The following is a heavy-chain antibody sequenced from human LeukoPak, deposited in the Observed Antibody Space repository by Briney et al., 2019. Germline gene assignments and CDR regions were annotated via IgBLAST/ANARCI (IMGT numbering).Heavy chain of an antibody. CDR2: IYSGGST. V-gene: IGHV3-53*01. D-gene: IGHD2-15*01. Sequence: GGSLRLSCAASGFTVSRKYMGWVRPAHGKGLGWVSFIYSGGSTYYADSVKGRFTISRDNSKNTLYLQMNSLRAEDTAVYYCASEVVVAATFDYWGQGTLVTVSS. CDR1: GFTVSRKY. CDR3: ASEVVVAATFDY. J-gene: IGHJ4*02.